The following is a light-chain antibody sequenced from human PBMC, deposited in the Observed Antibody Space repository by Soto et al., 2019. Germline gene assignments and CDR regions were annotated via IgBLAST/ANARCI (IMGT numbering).Light chain of an antibody. V-gene: IGKV3-15*01. CDR3: QSYNDWPFA. CDR1: ESLFGF. Sequence: DIVLTQSPATLSVSPGDTVTLSCRASESLFGFLAWYQQKPGQAPRLLMYGVSTRATGIPARFSCGGSATDFTLTISSLQSEDSAFYFCQSYNDWPFASGLGTRLEI. CDR2: GVS. J-gene: IGKJ2*01.